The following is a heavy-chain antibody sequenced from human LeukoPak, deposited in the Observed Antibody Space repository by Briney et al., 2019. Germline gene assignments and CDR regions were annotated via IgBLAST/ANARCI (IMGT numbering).Heavy chain of an antibody. J-gene: IGHJ3*02. V-gene: IGHV3-23*01. CDR3: AKGPPGSGSYLAPAFDI. D-gene: IGHD1-26*01. CDR1: GFTFSSYA. CDR2: ISGSGGST. Sequence: GGSLRLSCAASGFTFSSYAMSWVRQAPGKGLEWVSAISGSGGSTYYADSVKGRFTISRDNSKNTLYLQMNSLRAEDTAVYYCAKGPPGSGSYLAPAFDIWGQGTMVTVSS.